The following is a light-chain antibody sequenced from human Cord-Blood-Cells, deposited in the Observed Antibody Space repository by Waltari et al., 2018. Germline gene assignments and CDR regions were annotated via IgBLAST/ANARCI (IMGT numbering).Light chain of an antibody. CDR2: DVS. CDR1: SRDVGGYNY. J-gene: IGLJ1*01. V-gene: IGLV2-14*01. Sequence: QSALTQTASVSGSPGQSITISCTGTSRDVGGYNYASWYQQHPGKAPKLMIYDVSNRPSGVSNRFSGSKSGNTASLTISGLQAEDEADYYCSSYTSSSTLYVFGTGTKVTVL. CDR3: SSYTSSSTLYV.